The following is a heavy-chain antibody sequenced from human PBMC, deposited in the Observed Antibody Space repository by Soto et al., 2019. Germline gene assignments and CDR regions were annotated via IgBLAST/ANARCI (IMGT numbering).Heavy chain of an antibody. V-gene: IGHV3-23*01. CDR3: AKDSTIFGVVIIITDAFDI. J-gene: IGHJ3*02. D-gene: IGHD3-3*01. Sequence: GGSLRLSCAASGFTFSSYAMSWVRQAPGKGLEWVSAISGSGGSTYYADFVKGRFTISRDNSKNTLYLQMNSLRAEDTAVYYCAKDSTIFGVVIIITDAFDIWGQGTMVTVSS. CDR2: ISGSGGST. CDR1: GFTFSSYA.